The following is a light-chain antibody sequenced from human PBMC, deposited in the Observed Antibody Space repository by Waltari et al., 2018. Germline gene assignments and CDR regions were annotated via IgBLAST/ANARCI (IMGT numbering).Light chain of an antibody. CDR1: SSDIGGYNY. CDR2: DVR. CDR3: SSYAGSNTVV. Sequence: QAALTQPPSVSGSPGQSVTISCTGTSSDIGGYNYVSWYQQHPGKAPKLMIYDVRKRPSGFSVRFSGSKSGNTASLTISGLQAEDEADYYCSSYAGSNTVVFGGGTRLTVL. J-gene: IGLJ2*01. V-gene: IGLV2-11*01.